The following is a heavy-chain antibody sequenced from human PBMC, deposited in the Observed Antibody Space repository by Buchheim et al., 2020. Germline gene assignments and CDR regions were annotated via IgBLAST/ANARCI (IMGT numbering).Heavy chain of an antibody. Sequence: VKKPGASVKVSCKASGYTFTNYYIHWVRQAPGQGLEWMGMIDPSGGTTRYAQQLQGRVTTTRDTSTSTVYMELSSLRSEDTAVYYCARDGVRDNSGYPDYWGQGTL. CDR1: GYTFTNYY. CDR2: IDPSGGTT. D-gene: IGHD3-22*01. J-gene: IGHJ4*02. V-gene: IGHV1-46*01. CDR3: ARDGVRDNSGYPDY.